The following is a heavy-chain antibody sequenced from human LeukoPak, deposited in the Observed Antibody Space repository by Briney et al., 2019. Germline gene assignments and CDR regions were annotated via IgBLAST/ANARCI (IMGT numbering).Heavy chain of an antibody. J-gene: IGHJ5*02. D-gene: IGHD4-17*01. CDR1: GFTFSGYG. CDR3: ASDTVTS. CDR2: IWADGSNT. V-gene: IGHV3-33*01. Sequence: GALRLSCVASGFTFSGYGMHWVRQAPGKGLEWVAVIWADGSNTYYADSVKGRLTISRDNSKNTLYLQMNSLRADDTAMYYCASDTVTSWGQGTLVTVSS.